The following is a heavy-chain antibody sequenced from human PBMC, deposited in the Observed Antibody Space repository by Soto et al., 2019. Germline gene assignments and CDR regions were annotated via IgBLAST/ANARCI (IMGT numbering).Heavy chain of an antibody. V-gene: IGHV4-31*03. CDR1: GDSISSGGYY. CDR3: ASTYYNASSGPFDY. D-gene: IGHD3-22*01. Sequence: TLSLTCTVSGDSISSGGYYWSWIRQLPGRGLEWIGYIYYSGTTYYSPSLESRVTISVDMSENQFSLKLNSVTAADTAVYYCASTYYNASSGPFDYWGQGTLVTVSS. CDR2: IYYSGTT. J-gene: IGHJ4*02.